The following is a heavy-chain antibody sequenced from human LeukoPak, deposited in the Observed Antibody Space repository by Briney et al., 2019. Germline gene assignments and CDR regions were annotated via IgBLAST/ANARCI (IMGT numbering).Heavy chain of an antibody. D-gene: IGHD3-22*01. CDR1: GFTFSSYA. CDR2: ISGSGGST. Sequence: GGSLRLSCAASGFTFSSYAMSWVRQAPGKGLEWVSAISGSGGSTYYADSVKGRFTISRDNSKNTLYLQMNSLRAEDTAVYYCARDFYDSSQGPFDYWGQGTLVTVSS. CDR3: ARDFYDSSQGPFDY. V-gene: IGHV3-23*01. J-gene: IGHJ4*02.